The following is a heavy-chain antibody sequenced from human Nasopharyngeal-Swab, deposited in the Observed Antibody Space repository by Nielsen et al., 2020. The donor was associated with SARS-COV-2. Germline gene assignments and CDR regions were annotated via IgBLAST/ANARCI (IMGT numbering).Heavy chain of an antibody. D-gene: IGHD3-10*01. Sequence: WVRQAPDQALEWMVWINTNTGNPTYAQGFTGRFVFFLDTSVSTAYLQISSPKAEDTAVYYCAREGSDGSGPGDFDYWGQGTLVTVSS. V-gene: IGHV7-4-1*02. CDR2: INTNTGNP. CDR3: AREGSDGSGPGDFDY. J-gene: IGHJ4*02.